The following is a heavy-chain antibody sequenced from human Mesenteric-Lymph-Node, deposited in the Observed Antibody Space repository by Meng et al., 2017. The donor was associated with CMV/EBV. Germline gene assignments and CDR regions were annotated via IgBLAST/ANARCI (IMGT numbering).Heavy chain of an antibody. V-gene: IGHV3-21*01. Sequence: GGSLRLSCAASGFSFSGYGMHWVRQAPGKGLEWVSSISSRSTYIYYADSLKGRFIISRDNAKNSLYLQMNSLSAEDTALYYCARGHRDHCSDTSCREGYDYYGMDVWGQGTTVTVSS. D-gene: IGHD2-2*01. CDR3: ARGHRDHCSDTSCREGYDYYGMDV. CDR2: ISSRSTYI. J-gene: IGHJ6*02. CDR1: GFSFSGYG.